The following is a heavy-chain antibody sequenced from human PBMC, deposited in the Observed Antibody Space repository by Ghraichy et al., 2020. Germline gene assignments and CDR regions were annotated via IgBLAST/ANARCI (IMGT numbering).Heavy chain of an antibody. J-gene: IGHJ3*02. CDR1: GYTFISYG. CDR3: ARRPDCSGGNCYSIAFDI. V-gene: IGHV1-18*01. Sequence: ASVKVSCKASGYTFISYGISWVRQAPGQGLEWMGWISAHNGKTKYAQKFQGRVTMTTDTSTSTAYVELRGLRSDDTAVYYCARRPDCSGGNCYSIAFDIWGQGTMVTVSS. D-gene: IGHD2-15*01. CDR2: ISAHNGKT.